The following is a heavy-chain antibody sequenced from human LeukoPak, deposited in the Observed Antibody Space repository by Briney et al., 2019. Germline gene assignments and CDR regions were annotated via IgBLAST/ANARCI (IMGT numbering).Heavy chain of an antibody. CDR1: GFTFDGYA. J-gene: IGHJ4*02. D-gene: IGHD6-13*01. V-gene: IGHV3-9*01. CDR3: VKGSAYSSSWYVD. Sequence: GRSLRLSCAASGFTFDGYAMHWVRQAPGKGLEWVSGITWNSGSIGYADSVKGRFTISRDNAKNSLYLQINSLRPEDTALYYCVKGSAYSSSWYVDWGQGTLVTVSS. CDR2: ITWNSGSI.